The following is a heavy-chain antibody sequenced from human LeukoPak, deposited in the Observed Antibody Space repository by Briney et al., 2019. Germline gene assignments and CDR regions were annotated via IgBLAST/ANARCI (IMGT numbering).Heavy chain of an antibody. D-gene: IGHD3-3*01. Sequence: PSETLSLTCAVYGESFTGYYWSWIRQSPGTGLEWIGEIDHRGNTNYNPSLTSRVTISVDTSKNQFSLRLNSVTAADTAVYYCARAWSGPLTDRGDYWGQGTLVTVSS. J-gene: IGHJ4*02. CDR1: GESFTGYY. CDR2: IDHRGNT. V-gene: IGHV4-34*01. CDR3: ARAWSGPLTDRGDY.